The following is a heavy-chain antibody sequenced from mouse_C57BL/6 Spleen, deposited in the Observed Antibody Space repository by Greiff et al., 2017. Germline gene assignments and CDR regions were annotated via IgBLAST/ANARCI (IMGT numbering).Heavy chain of an antibody. D-gene: IGHD1-1*01. Sequence: EVQLQQSGPELVKPGASVKIPCKASGYTFTDYNMDWVKQSHGKSLEWIGDINPNNGGTIYNQKFKGKATLTVDKSSSTAYMELRSLTSEDTAVYYCARGYYGSSYHYYAMDYWGQGTSVTVSS. V-gene: IGHV1-18*01. CDR2: INPNNGGT. J-gene: IGHJ4*01. CDR1: GYTFTDYN. CDR3: ARGYYGSSYHYYAMDY.